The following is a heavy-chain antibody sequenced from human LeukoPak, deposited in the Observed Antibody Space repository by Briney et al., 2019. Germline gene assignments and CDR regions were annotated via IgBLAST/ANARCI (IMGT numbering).Heavy chain of an antibody. CDR3: ARTMTTVVPGGFDY. Sequence: SETLSLTCTVSGGSISSGGYSWSWIRQPPGKGLEWIGYIYHSGSTYYNPSLKSRVTISVDRSKNQFSLKLSSVTAADTAVYYCARTMTTVVPGGFDYWGQGTLVTVSS. CDR2: IYHSGST. J-gene: IGHJ4*02. CDR1: GGSISSGGYS. D-gene: IGHD4-23*01. V-gene: IGHV4-30-2*02.